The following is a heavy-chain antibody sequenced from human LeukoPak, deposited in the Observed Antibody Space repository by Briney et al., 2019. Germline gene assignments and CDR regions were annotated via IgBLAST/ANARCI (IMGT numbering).Heavy chain of an antibody. CDR2: IYYSGST. Sequence: SETLSLTCTVSGGSVSSGSYYWSWIRQPPGKGLEWIGCIYYSGSTNYNHSLKSGVTISITPSKNHFSLKLSSVTAADTAVYYRARDRVRGSSNPYFDYWGHGTLVTVSS. J-gene: IGHJ4*01. CDR1: GGSVSSGSYY. D-gene: IGHD1-26*01. V-gene: IGHV4-61*01. CDR3: ARDRVRGSSNPYFDY.